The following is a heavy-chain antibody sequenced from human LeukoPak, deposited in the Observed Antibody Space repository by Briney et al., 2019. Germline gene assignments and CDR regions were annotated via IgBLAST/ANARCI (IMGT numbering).Heavy chain of an antibody. V-gene: IGHV3-7*01. J-gene: IGHJ4*02. CDR2: IKQDGSEK. D-gene: IGHD2-2*01. CDR3: ARDRIVVVPAAPIALFDY. Sequence: TGGSLRLSCAASGFTFSSYWMSWVRQAPGKGLEWVSNIKQDGSEKYYVDSVKGRFTISRDNAKNSLYLQMNSLRAEDTAVYYCARDRIVVVPAAPIALFDYWGQGTLVTVSS. CDR1: GFTFSSYW.